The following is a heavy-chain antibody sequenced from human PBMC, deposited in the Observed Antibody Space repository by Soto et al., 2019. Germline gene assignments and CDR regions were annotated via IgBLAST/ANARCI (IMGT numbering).Heavy chain of an antibody. CDR1: GFTFSSYG. D-gene: IGHD2-2*01. J-gene: IGHJ4*02. CDR2: IWYDGSNK. CDR3: ARNIVPAAPTTFDY. V-gene: IGHV3-33*01. Sequence: QVQLVESGGGVVQPGRSLRLSCAASGFTFSSYGMHWVRQAPGKGLEWVAVIWYDGSNKYYADSVKGRFTISRDNSKNTLYLQMNSLRAEDTAVYYCARNIVPAAPTTFDYWGQGTLVNVSS.